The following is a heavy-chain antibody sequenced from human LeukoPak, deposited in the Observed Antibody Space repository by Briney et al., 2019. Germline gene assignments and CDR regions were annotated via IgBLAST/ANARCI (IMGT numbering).Heavy chain of an antibody. V-gene: IGHV3-21*01. CDR1: GFTFSTYT. CDR3: ASARYSEN. J-gene: IGHJ4*02. Sequence: PGGSLGLSCAASGFTFSTYTMNWVRQAPGKGLEWVSSISSTSSNIYYADSVKGRFTISRDNAKNSLYLQMNSLRAEDTAVYYCASARYSENWGQGTLVTVSS. CDR2: ISSTSSNI. D-gene: IGHD1-26*01.